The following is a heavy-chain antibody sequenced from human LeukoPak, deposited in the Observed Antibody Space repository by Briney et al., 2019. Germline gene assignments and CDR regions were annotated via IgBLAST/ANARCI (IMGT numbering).Heavy chain of an antibody. Sequence: GGSLRLSCPASGFTFSSYAMHWVRQAPGKGLEWVAVISYDGSNKYYADSVKGRFTISRDNSKNTLYLQMNSLRVEDTAVYYCARASRGYSGYEGLDYWGQGTVVTVSS. D-gene: IGHD5-12*01. V-gene: IGHV3-30-3*01. CDR2: ISYDGSNK. CDR3: ARASRGYSGYEGLDY. J-gene: IGHJ4*02. CDR1: GFTFSSYA.